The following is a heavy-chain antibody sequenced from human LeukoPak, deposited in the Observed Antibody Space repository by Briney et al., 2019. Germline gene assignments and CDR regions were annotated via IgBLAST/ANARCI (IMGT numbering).Heavy chain of an antibody. CDR3: ARQDAVCGGSTECYFDY. J-gene: IGHJ4*02. V-gene: IGHV4-39*01. D-gene: IGHD2-15*01. CDR1: GGSINSSSHY. Sequence: ASETLSLTCTVSGGSINSSSHYWGWIRQPPGKGLEWIGTIYYSGSAYQNPSLKSRVTISVDTSKNQFSLKLSSVTAADTAVYYCARQDAVCGGSTECYFDYWGQGTLVTVSS. CDR2: IYYSGSA.